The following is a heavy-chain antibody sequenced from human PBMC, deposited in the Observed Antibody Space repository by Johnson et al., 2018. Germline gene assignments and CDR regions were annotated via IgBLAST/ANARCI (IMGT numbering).Heavy chain of an antibody. V-gene: IGHV3-30*18. Sequence: QVQLVQSGGGVVQPGRSLRLSCAASGFTFSSYGMHWVRQAPGKGLEWVAVISYDGSNKYYADSVKGRFTISRDNSKNTMYLQMNSLRDEDTAEYYWSKDTYRSSSGRSFAFDIWGQGTRVTVSS. CDR1: GFTFSSYG. CDR2: ISYDGSNK. CDR3: SKDTYRSSSGRSFAFDI. J-gene: IGHJ3*02. D-gene: IGHD6-6*01.